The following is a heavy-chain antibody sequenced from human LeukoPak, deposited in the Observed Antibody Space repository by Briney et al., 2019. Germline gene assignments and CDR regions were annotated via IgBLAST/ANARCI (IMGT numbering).Heavy chain of an antibody. Sequence: SETLSLTCTVFGVSISSFYWSWIRQPAGKGLQWIGRIYTSGSTNYNPSLKSRVTISVDTSKNQFSLKLSSVTAADTAVYYCARVALYNWNDVVFDYWGQGTLVTVSS. D-gene: IGHD1-20*01. J-gene: IGHJ4*02. CDR1: GVSISSFY. V-gene: IGHV4-4*07. CDR3: ARVALYNWNDVVFDY. CDR2: IYTSGST.